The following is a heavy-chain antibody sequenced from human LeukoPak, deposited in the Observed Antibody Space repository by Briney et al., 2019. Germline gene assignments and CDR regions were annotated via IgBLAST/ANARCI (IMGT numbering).Heavy chain of an antibody. Sequence: SETLSLTCAVYGGPFSGYYWSWIRQPPGKGLEWIGEINHSGSTNYNPSLKSRVTISVDTSKNQFSLKLSSVTAANTAVYYCARGGSGDYDFWSGSVTPSPGSYYFDYWGQGTLVTVSS. CDR2: INHSGST. CDR3: ARGGSGDYDFWSGSVTPSPGSYYFDY. V-gene: IGHV4-34*01. D-gene: IGHD3-3*01. J-gene: IGHJ4*02. CDR1: GGPFSGYY.